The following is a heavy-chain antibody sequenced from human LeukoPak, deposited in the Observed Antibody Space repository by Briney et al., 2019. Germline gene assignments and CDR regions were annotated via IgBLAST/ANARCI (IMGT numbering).Heavy chain of an antibody. Sequence: PGGSLRLSCAASGFTFSSYGMHWVRQAPGKGLEWVAVISYDGSNKYYADSVKGRFTISRDNSKNTLYLQMNSLRAEDTAVYYRAKGLRYSDNWGQGTLVTVSS. D-gene: IGHD3-9*01. CDR2: ISYDGSNK. J-gene: IGHJ4*02. CDR1: GFTFSSYG. CDR3: AKGLRYSDN. V-gene: IGHV3-30*18.